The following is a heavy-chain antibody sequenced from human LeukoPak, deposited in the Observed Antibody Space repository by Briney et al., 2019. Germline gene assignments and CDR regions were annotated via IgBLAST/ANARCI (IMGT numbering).Heavy chain of an antibody. CDR3: ARGQATVITGQYYFDY. J-gene: IGHJ4*02. CDR2: INHSGST. CDR1: GGSFSGYY. Sequence: PSETLSLTCAVYGGSFSGYYWSWIRQPPGKGLEWIGEINHSGSTNYNPSLKSRVTISVDTSKNQFSLKLSSVTAADTAVYYCARGQATVITGQYYFDYWGQGTLVTVSS. V-gene: IGHV4-34*01. D-gene: IGHD4-17*01.